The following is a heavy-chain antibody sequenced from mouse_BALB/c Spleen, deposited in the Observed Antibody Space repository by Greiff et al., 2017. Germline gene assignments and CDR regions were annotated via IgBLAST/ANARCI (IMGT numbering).Heavy chain of an antibody. Sequence: EVQGVESGGGLVKPGGSLKLSCAASGFTFSSYAMSWVRQSPEKRLEWVAEISSGGSYTYYPDTVTGRFTISRDNAKNTLYLEMSSLRSEDTAMYYCARGAYGNHYFDYWGQGTTLTVSS. D-gene: IGHD2-1*01. J-gene: IGHJ2*01. CDR1: GFTFSSYA. CDR3: ARGAYGNHYFDY. CDR2: ISSGGSYT. V-gene: IGHV5-9-4*01.